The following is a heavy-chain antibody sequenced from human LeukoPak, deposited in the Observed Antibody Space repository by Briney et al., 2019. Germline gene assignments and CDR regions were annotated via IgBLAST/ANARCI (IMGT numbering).Heavy chain of an antibody. CDR1: GGSISTTNF. D-gene: IGHD5-18*01. J-gene: IGHJ4*02. V-gene: IGHV4-4*02. CDR2: ISLRGRT. Sequence: SETLSLTCGVSGGSISTTNFWSGVRQPPGGGLEWIGEISLRGRTQYNPSLKSRVTISVDTSKNQFSLKLSSVTAADTAVYYCARQVGYTYGQVDYWGQGTLLTVSS. CDR3: ARQVGYTYGQVDY.